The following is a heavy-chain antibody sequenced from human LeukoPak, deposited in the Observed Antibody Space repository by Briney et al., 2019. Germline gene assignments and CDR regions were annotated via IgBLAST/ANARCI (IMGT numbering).Heavy chain of an antibody. Sequence: PGGSLRLSCAASGFTFSSYWMSWVRQAPGKGLEWVANIKQDGSEKYYVDSVKGRFTISRDNAKNPLYLQMNSLRAEDTAVYYCARGKYVVPAAMFDYWGQGTLVTVPS. V-gene: IGHV3-7*01. D-gene: IGHD2-2*01. CDR2: IKQDGSEK. CDR1: GFTFSSYW. CDR3: ARGKYVVPAAMFDY. J-gene: IGHJ4*02.